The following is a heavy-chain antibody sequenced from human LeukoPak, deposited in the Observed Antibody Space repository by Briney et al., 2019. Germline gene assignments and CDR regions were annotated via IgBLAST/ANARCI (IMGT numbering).Heavy chain of an antibody. D-gene: IGHD3/OR15-3a*01. V-gene: IGHV4-59*01. Sequence: SETLSLTCTVSGGTISGYYWSWIRQPPGKGLEWIGYIYYSGSTNYNPSLKSRVTISVDTSKNQFSLKLSSVTAADTAVYYCARGVLGLPDYWGQGTLVTVSS. J-gene: IGHJ4*02. CDR2: IYYSGST. CDR3: ARGVLGLPDY. CDR1: GGTISGYY.